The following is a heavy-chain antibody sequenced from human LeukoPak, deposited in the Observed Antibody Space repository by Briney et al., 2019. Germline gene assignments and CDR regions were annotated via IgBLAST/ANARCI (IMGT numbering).Heavy chain of an antibody. V-gene: IGHV5-51*01. J-gene: IGHJ4*02. CDR3: ARQSIVAIDY. Sequence: PSFQGQVAISADKSISTAYLQWSSLKASDTAMYYCARQSIVAIDYWGQGTLVTVSS. D-gene: IGHD6-6*01.